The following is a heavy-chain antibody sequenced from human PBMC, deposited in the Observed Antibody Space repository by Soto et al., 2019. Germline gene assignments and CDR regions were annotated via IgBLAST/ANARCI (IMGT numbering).Heavy chain of an antibody. Sequence: QVQLVQSGAEVKKPGASVKVSCKASGDTFTSYAMHWVRQGPGQRLEWMGWINAGNGNAKYSRKLQGRVTITRDTSASTAYLELRSLRSEDTAVDYCSRAYGGPLGWCDPWGQGTHVTDSS. D-gene: IGHD3-16*01. CDR2: INAGNGNA. CDR3: SRAYGGPLGWCDP. CDR1: GDTFTSYA. V-gene: IGHV1-3*01. J-gene: IGHJ5*02.